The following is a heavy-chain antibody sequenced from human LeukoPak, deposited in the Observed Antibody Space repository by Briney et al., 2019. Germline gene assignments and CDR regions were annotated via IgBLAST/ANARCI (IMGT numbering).Heavy chain of an antibody. V-gene: IGHV4-59*12. CDR2: IYYSGST. CDR1: GGSISSYY. CDR3: ARDRTYYYDSSGYYGWFDP. D-gene: IGHD3-22*01. J-gene: IGHJ5*02. Sequence: SETLSLTCTVSGGSISSYYWSWIRQPPGKGLEWIGYIYYSGSTNYNPSLKSRVTISVDSSKNQFSLKLSSVTAADTAVYYCARDRTYYYDSSGYYGWFDPWGQGTLVTVSS.